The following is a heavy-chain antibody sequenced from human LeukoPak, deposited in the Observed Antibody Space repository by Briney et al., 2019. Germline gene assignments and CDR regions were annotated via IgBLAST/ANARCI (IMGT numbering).Heavy chain of an antibody. Sequence: GASVKVSCKVSGYTLTELSMHWVRQAPGKGLEWMGGFDPEDGETIYAQKFQGRVTMTEDTSTDTAYMELSGLRSEDTAAYYCATVGYSYGYFFDYWGQGTLVTVSS. CDR1: GYTLTELS. V-gene: IGHV1-24*01. D-gene: IGHD5-18*01. CDR3: ATVGYSYGYFFDY. J-gene: IGHJ4*02. CDR2: FDPEDGET.